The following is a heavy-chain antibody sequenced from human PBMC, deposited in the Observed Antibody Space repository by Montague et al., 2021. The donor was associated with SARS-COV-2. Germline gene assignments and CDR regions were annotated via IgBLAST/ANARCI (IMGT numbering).Heavy chain of an antibody. CDR3: ARGVSYYYFWSGYDYGMDV. Sequence: SETLSLTCTVSGGSISSYYWSWIRQPPGKGLEWIGNIYYSGSTNYNPSLKSRVTITVYTSKNQFSLKLSSVTAADTAVYYYARGVSYYYFWSGYDYGMDVWGQGTTVTVSS. CDR1: GGSISSYY. CDR2: IYYSGST. V-gene: IGHV4-59*01. D-gene: IGHD3-3*01. J-gene: IGHJ6*02.